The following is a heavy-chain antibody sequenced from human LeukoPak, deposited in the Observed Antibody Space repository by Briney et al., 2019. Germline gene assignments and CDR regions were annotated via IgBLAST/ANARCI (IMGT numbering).Heavy chain of an antibody. Sequence: GGSLRLSCAASGFNFTAFWMSWVRPTPEKGLEFVANIIRDSSRKNYVDSVKGRFTISRDNAKKPLFLELNSLRADDTAVFYCARDPGSSAFDLWGQGSLVTVST. CDR3: ARDPGSSAFDL. D-gene: IGHD1-14*01. V-gene: IGHV3-7*01. CDR2: IIRDSSRK. CDR1: GFNFTAFW. J-gene: IGHJ4*02.